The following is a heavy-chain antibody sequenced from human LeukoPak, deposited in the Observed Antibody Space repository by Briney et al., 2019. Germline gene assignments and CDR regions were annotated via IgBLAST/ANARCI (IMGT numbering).Heavy chain of an antibody. V-gene: IGHV4-59*01. D-gene: IGHD3-22*01. CDR3: ARRYDSSGYHWYFDL. Sequence: SETLSLTCTVSGGSISSYYWSWIRQPPGKGLEWIGYIYYSGSTNYIPSLKSRVTISVDTSKNQFSLKLSSVTAADTAVYYCARRYDSSGYHWYFDLWGRGTLVTVSS. CDR2: IYYSGST. J-gene: IGHJ2*01. CDR1: GGSISSYY.